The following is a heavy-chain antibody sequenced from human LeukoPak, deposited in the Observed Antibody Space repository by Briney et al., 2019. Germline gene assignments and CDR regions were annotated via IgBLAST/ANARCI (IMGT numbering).Heavy chain of an antibody. Sequence: GASVKVSCKASGGTFSSYAISWVRQAPGQGLEWMGRIIPIFGTANYAQKFQGRVTITADKSTSTAYMELSSLRSEDTAVYYCARDGGYSTLGYFDYWGQGTLVTVSS. V-gene: IGHV1-69*06. CDR1: GGTFSSYA. CDR2: IIPIFGTA. CDR3: ARDGGYSTLGYFDY. J-gene: IGHJ4*02. D-gene: IGHD5-18*01.